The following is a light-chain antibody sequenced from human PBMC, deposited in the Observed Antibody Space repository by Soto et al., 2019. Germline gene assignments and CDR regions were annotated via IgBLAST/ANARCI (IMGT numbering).Light chain of an antibody. CDR3: QTWGTGIVV. Sequence: QPVLTQSPSASASLGASVKLTCTLSSGHSTYAIAWHQQQPEKGPRYLMKVTSEGSHTKGDGIPDRFSGSSSGAERYLTISRLQFEDEADYYCQTWGTGIVVFGGGTQLTVL. CDR2: VTSEGSH. J-gene: IGLJ3*02. V-gene: IGLV4-69*01. CDR1: SGHSTYA.